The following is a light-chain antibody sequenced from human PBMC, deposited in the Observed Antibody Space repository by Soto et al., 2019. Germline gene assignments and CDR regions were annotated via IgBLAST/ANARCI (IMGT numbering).Light chain of an antibody. CDR2: EVN. J-gene: IGLJ2*01. CDR1: SSDVGGFRY. V-gene: IGLV2-14*01. Sequence: QSALTQPASVSGSPGQSITISCTGTSSDVGGFRYVSWFQQHPGKAPKLLIYEVNNRPSGVSNRFSGSKSGNTASLTISGLQAEDEAEYYCSSYTTGSLVVFGGGTKLTVL. CDR3: SSYTTGSLVV.